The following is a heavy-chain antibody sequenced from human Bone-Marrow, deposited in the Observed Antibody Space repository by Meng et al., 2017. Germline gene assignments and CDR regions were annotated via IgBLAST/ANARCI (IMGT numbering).Heavy chain of an antibody. D-gene: IGHD6-25*01. Sequence: ASVNVSCQASGYTFTSYGISWVRQAPGQGLAWMGRINPKSGDTHYAQKFQARVTMTGDTSISTAYMELSGLRSDDTAMYYCARDEDISAAGKLFGDYWGQGTLVTVSS. CDR2: INPKSGDT. CDR3: ARDEDISAAGKLFGDY. J-gene: IGHJ4*02. CDR1: GYTFTSYG. V-gene: IGHV1-2*06.